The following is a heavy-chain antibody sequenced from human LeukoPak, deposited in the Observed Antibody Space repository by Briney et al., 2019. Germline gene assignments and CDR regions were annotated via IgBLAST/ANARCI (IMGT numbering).Heavy chain of an antibody. CDR2: INAGNGNT. D-gene: IGHD6-13*01. J-gene: IGHJ6*02. CDR1: GYTFISYT. V-gene: IGHV1-3*01. CDR3: ARSNSRSSSSSWYGRGYYYYGMDV. Sequence: ASVRVSCKASGYTFISYTLHWVRQAPGQRLEWMGWINAGNGNTKYSQKLQGRVTMTTDTSTSTAYMELRSLRSDDTAVYYCARSNSRSSSSSWYGRGYYYYGMDVWGQGTTVTVSS.